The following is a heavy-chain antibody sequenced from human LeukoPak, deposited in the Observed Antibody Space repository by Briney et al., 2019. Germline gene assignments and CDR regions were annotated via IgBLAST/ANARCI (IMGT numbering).Heavy chain of an antibody. CDR2: INPNSGGT. J-gene: IGHJ6*03. Sequence: ASVKVSCKASGYTFTGYYMHWVRQAPGQGLEWMGWINPNSGGTNYAQKFQGRVTMTRDTSISAAYMELSRLRSDDTAVYYCARDETSSGWLGYYYYYMDVWGKGTTVTVSS. D-gene: IGHD6-19*01. CDR3: ARDETSSGWLGYYYYYMDV. V-gene: IGHV1-2*02. CDR1: GYTFTGYY.